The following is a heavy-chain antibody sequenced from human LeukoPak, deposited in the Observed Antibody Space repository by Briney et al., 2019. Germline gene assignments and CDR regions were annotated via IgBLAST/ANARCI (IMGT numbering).Heavy chain of an antibody. CDR3: ARTPPGPDYRC. CDR2: IYTRGTT. D-gene: IGHD1-14*01. V-gene: IGHV4-4*09. Sequence: PSETLPLTCAVSSGSITYYYWSWIRQPPGKGLEWIGYIYTRGTTNYNPSLKSRVAISADSSRDQFSLRLTSVTAADTAVYYCARTPPGPDYRCWGQGILVTVSS. CDR1: SGSITYYY. J-gene: IGHJ4*02.